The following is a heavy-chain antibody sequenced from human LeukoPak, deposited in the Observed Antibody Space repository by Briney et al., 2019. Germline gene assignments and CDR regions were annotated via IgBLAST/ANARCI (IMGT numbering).Heavy chain of an antibody. V-gene: IGHV3-33*01. CDR3: ARGDGGGPMAYYYYGMDV. D-gene: IGHD4-23*01. Sequence: PGGSLRLSCAASGFTFSSYGMHWVRQAPGKGLEWVAVIWYDGSNKYYADSVKGRFTISRGNSKNTLYLQMNSLRAEDTAVYCCARGDGGGPMAYYYYGMDVWGQGTTVTVSS. J-gene: IGHJ6*02. CDR1: GFTFSSYG. CDR2: IWYDGSNK.